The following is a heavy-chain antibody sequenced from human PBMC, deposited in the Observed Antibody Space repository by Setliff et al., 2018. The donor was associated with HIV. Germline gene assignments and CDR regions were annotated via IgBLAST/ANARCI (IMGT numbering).Heavy chain of an antibody. Sequence: SETLSLTCAVYGGSFSGHSWTWIRQPPGKGLEWIGEINRSGSANYNRSLKSRVTMSVDTSKNQFSLKLSSVTAADTAVYYCARELLRSWDGSENSYKPYYFDYWGQGTLVTVSS. V-gene: IGHV4-34*01. J-gene: IGHJ4*02. CDR2: INRSGSA. D-gene: IGHD3-10*01. CDR1: GGSFSGHS. CDR3: ARELLRSWDGSENSYKPYYFDY.